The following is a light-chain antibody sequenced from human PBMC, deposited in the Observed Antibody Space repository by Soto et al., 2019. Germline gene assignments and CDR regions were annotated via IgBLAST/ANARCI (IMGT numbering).Light chain of an antibody. J-gene: IGKJ1*01. CDR1: QSVGIS. V-gene: IGKV3-20*01. CDR3: QQYGRSTRT. Sequence: PAILSFAPGDTTKNYYRASQSVGISLGWYQQKPGQAPRLLIYGASSRATGIPDRFSGSGSGTDFTLTISRLEAEDFAVYYCQQYGRSTRTFGQGTKVDIK. CDR2: GAS.